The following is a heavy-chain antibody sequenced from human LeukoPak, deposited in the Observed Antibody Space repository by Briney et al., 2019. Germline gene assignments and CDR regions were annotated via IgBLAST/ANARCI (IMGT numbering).Heavy chain of an antibody. CDR1: GFTLSSNA. CDR2: ISKSGSDT. V-gene: IGHV3-23*01. J-gene: IGHJ1*01. CDR3: AQQLGYCSGGTCYFTY. Sequence: GGSLRLSCAASGFTLSSNAMSWVRQAPGKGLEWVAAISKSGSDTFYSDSGKGRFTIARDNSKNTLYLQMNSLRVDDTAVYYCAQQLGYCSGGTCYFTYWGQGTLVTVSS. D-gene: IGHD2-15*01.